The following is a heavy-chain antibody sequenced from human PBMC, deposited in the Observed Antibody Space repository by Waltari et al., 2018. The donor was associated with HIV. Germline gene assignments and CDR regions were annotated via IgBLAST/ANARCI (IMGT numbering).Heavy chain of an antibody. D-gene: IGHD2-21*02. Sequence: QLQLQESGPGLVTPSETLSLTCTVPGGSISSSSYYWGWVRQPPGKGLEWLGNPYYSGSTYYNPSLKSRVTISVDTSKNQFSLKLSSVPAADTALYYCTRLSIVVVTAIDFWGQGTLVTVSS. V-gene: IGHV4-39*01. CDR1: GGSISSSSYY. J-gene: IGHJ4*02. CDR3: TRLSIVVVTAIDF. CDR2: PYYSGST.